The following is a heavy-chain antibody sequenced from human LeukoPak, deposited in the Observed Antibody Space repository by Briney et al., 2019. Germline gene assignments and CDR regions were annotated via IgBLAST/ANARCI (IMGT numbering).Heavy chain of an antibody. Sequence: SETLSLTCSVSGDSLSRSDSYWGWIRQPPGTGLEWIGTIYYSGRTYYSPSLKSRVTMSVDPSNNQFSPNLRSVTAAASPSFFCARRRYYDGSGYLEWGQGTLLSVSS. CDR3: ARRRYYDGSGYLE. D-gene: IGHD3-22*01. CDR2: IYYSGRT. V-gene: IGHV4-39*01. J-gene: IGHJ1*01. CDR1: GDSLSRSDSY.